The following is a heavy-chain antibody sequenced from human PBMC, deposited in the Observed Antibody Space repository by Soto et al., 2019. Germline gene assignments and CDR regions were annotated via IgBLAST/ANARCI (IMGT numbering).Heavy chain of an antibody. Sequence: PGGSLRLSXAASEFTFRSYWMHWVRQSPGKGLVWVSRISGDGSSTTYADSVRGRFTISRDNAKNTVYLQMDSLRAEDTAVYYCARSLPGTYGAFDLWGQGTMVTVSS. J-gene: IGHJ3*01. CDR1: EFTFRSYW. CDR2: ISGDGSST. CDR3: ARSLPGTYGAFDL. V-gene: IGHV3-74*01. D-gene: IGHD1-7*01.